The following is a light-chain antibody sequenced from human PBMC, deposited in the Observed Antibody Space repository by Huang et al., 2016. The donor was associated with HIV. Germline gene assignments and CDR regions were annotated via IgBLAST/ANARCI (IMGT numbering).Light chain of an antibody. CDR3: QKYNSAHRT. J-gene: IGKJ1*01. CDR2: AAS. V-gene: IGKV1-27*01. CDR1: QDISNY. Sequence: DIQMTQSPPSLSASVADRVTITCRASQDISNYLAWYQQKPGKVPQLLIYAASTLQSGVSSRFSGSGSGTNFTLTISSLQPEDVATYHCQKYNSAHRTFGQGTKVEIQ.